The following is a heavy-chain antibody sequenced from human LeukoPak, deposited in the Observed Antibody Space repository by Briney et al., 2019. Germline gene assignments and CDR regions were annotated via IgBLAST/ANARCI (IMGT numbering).Heavy chain of an antibody. V-gene: IGHV4-61*02. CDR3: ARDRSPFDFWTTEYYFDS. CDR1: GGSISSGSYY. D-gene: IGHD3/OR15-3a*01. Sequence: SQTLSLTCAVSGGSISSGSYYWSWIRQPAGKGLEWIGRIYVSGSTNYNPSLRNRVTMSLDTSNNQLSLRLTPVTAADTAVYFCARDRSPFDFWTTEYYFDSWGQGTLVTVSS. CDR2: IYVSGST. J-gene: IGHJ4*02.